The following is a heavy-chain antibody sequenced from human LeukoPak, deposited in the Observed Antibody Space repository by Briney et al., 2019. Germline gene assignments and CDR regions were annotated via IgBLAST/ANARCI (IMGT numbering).Heavy chain of an antibody. CDR1: GFTLSMYW. D-gene: IGHD1-26*01. J-gene: IGHJ5*01. CDR2: IKRDGTVQ. V-gene: IGHV3-7*01. CDR3: ARERYGVGATFDC. Sequence: PGGSLRLSCAASGFTLSMYWMSWVRQAPGKGLEWVANIKRDGTVQHYVDSVRGRFTISRDNGKNSLYLQINGLTVEDTAVYYCARERYGVGATFDCWGQGTLVTVSS.